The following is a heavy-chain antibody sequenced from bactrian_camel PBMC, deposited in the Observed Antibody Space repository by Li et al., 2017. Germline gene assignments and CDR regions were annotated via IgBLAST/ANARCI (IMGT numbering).Heavy chain of an antibody. Sequence: VQLVESGGGSVQAGGSLTLSCAASGFTYAHYCMGWFRQAPGKEREGVAAFASDGKITYADSVKGRFTISRDNAKSTLYLQMNNLKPEDTAMYYCAADVAPSLRNCTAGYWKADFGYWGQGTQVTVS. V-gene: IGHV3S55*01. CDR3: AADVAPSLRNCTAGYWKADFGY. J-gene: IGHJ6*01. CDR1: GFTYAHYC. D-gene: IGHD3*01. CDR2: FASDGKI.